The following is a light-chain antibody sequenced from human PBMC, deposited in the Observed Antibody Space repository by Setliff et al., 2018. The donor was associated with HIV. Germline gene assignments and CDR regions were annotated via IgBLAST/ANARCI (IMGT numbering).Light chain of an antibody. CDR2: EVS. J-gene: IGLJ3*02. Sequence: QSVLTQPASVSGSPGQSITISRTGTSSDVGGYNFVSWYQQYPGKAPKLLIFEVSNRPSGVSNRFSGSKSGNTASLTISGLQAEDEADYYCCSYTSSTTLLFGGGTKVTVL. CDR3: CSYTSSTTLL. V-gene: IGLV2-14*01. CDR1: SSDVGGYNF.